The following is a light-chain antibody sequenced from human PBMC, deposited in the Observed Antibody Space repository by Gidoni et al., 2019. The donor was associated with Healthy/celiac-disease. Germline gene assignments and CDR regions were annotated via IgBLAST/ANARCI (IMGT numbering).Light chain of an antibody. CDR1: QGISSY. CDR2: AAS. Sequence: DIQLTQSPSFLSASVGDRVTITCRASQGISSYLAWYQQKPGKAPKLLIYAASTLQSGVPSRFSGSGSGTEFTLTISSLQPEDFATYYCQQLNSYPRNTFXXXTKLEIK. J-gene: IGKJ2*01. V-gene: IGKV1-9*01. CDR3: QQLNSYPRNT.